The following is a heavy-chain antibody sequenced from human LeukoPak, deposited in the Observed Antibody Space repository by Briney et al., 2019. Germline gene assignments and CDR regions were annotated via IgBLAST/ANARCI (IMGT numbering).Heavy chain of an antibody. D-gene: IGHD3-9*01. J-gene: IGHJ3*02. CDR3: AREDYDILTGHGPFDI. CDR1: GYTFISYG. CDR2: ISSYNGNT. V-gene: IGHV1-18*04. Sequence: ASVKVSCKASGYTFISYGISWVRQAPGQGLEWMGWISSYNGNTHYAQKFQGRVTMTTDTSTSTAYMELRSLRSDDTAVYFCAREDYDILTGHGPFDIWGPGTMVTVSS.